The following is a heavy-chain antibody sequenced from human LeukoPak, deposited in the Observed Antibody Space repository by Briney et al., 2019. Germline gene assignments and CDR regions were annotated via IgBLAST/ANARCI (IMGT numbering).Heavy chain of an antibody. CDR2: YDPEEGAI. J-gene: IGHJ4*02. CDR1: GSTLAESY. D-gene: IGHD4-17*01. CDR3: AGDRGITVTKDFDY. Sequence: ASVKVSCKVSGSTLAESYIHWLRQAPGEGLEWMGGYDPEEGAIIYAQKFLDRVTMTEDTSTTTAYMEVSSLRSEDTAVYFCAGDRGITVTKDFDYWGQGTLVTVSS. V-gene: IGHV1-24*01.